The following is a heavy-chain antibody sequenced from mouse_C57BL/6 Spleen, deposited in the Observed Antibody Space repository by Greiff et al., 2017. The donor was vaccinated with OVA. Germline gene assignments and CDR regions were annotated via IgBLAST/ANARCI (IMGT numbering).Heavy chain of an antibody. CDR1: GFTFSDYY. V-gene: IGHV5-12*01. CDR2: ISNGGGST. Sequence: EVQLVESGGGLVQPGGSLKLSCAASGFTFSDYYMYWVRQTPEQRLEWVAYISNGGGSTYYPDTVKGRFTISRDNAKNTLYLQMSRLKSEDTAMYYSATGYYGSRAFDNGGQGTTLTVPS. D-gene: IGHD1-1*01. J-gene: IGHJ2*01. CDR3: ATGYYGSRAFDN.